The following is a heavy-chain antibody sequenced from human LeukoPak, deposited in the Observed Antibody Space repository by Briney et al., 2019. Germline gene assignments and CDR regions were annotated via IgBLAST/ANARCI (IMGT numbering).Heavy chain of an antibody. CDR3: ARGQCTPMYYFDY. CDR2: ISGSGATT. CDR1: GFTFSSYA. Sequence: GGSLRLSCAASGFTFSSYAMRWVRQAPGKGLEWVSTISGSGATTYFADSVKGRFTISRDNSKNTLYLQMNSRRAEDTAVYYCARGQCTPMYYFDYWGQGALVTVSS. D-gene: IGHD2-8*01. V-gene: IGHV3-23*01. J-gene: IGHJ4*02.